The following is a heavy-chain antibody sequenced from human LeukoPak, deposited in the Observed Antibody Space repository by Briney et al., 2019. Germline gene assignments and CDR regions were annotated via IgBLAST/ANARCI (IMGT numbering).Heavy chain of an antibody. V-gene: IGHV3-30*19. CDR2: ISYDGSNK. CDR3: AREYYNWNYGGFDY. CDR1: GFTFSSYG. D-gene: IGHD1-7*01. Sequence: GGSLRLSCAASGFTFSSYGMHWVRQAPGKGLEWVAVISYDGSNKYYADSVKGRFTISRDNSKNTLYLQMNSLRAEDTAVYYCAREYYNWNYGGFDYWGQGTLVTVSS. J-gene: IGHJ4*02.